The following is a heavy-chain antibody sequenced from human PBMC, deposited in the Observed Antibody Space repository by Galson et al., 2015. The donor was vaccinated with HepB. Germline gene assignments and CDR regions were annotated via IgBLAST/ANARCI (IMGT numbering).Heavy chain of an antibody. CDR1: GGSFSGYY. V-gene: IGHV4-34*01. Sequence: SETLSLTCAVYGGSFSGYYWSWIRQPPGKGLEWIGEINHSGSTNYNPSLKSRVTISVDTSKNQFSLKLSSVTAADTAVYYCATPDSSGSRFQHWGQGTLVTVSP. CDR3: ATPDSSGSRFQH. CDR2: INHSGST. J-gene: IGHJ1*01. D-gene: IGHD3-22*01.